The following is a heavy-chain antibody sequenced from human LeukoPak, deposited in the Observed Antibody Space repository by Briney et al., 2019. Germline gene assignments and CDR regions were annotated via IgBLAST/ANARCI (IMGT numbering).Heavy chain of an antibody. J-gene: IGHJ4*02. Sequence: SETLSLTCTVSGGSITSYYWSWIRQPPGKGLEWIGSIYYSGSTNYNPSLKSRVTMSVDTSKNQFSLKLSSVTAADTAVYYCARHSSSWRFDYWGQGTLVTVSS. CDR1: GGSITSYY. V-gene: IGHV4-59*08. D-gene: IGHD6-13*01. CDR3: ARHSSSWRFDY. CDR2: IYYSGST.